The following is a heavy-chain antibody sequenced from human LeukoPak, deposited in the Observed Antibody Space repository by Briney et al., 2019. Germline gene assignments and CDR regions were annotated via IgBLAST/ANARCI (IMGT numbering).Heavy chain of an antibody. CDR1: GFTFSSYA. J-gene: IGHJ4*02. CDR2: ISNSGGST. V-gene: IGHV3-23*01. D-gene: IGHD1-7*01. CDR3: AKGTRITGTTRGPFDY. Sequence: GGSLRLSCAASGFTFSSYAMSWVRQAPGKGLEWVSGISNSGGSTYYADSVKGRFTISRDISKDTLFLQMNSLRAEDTAVYYCAKGTRITGTTRGPFDYWGQGTLVTVSS.